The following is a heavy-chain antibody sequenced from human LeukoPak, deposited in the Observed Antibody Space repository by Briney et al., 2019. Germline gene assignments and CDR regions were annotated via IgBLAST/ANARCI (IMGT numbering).Heavy chain of an antibody. CDR1: GYTFTSYA. CDR2: INPNSGGT. V-gene: IGHV1-2*02. Sequence: ASVKVSCKASGYTFTSYAMHWVRQAPGQRLEWMGWINPNSGGTNYAQKFQGRVTMTRDTSISTAYMELSRLRSDDTAVYYCARESFGELSPYYFDYWGQGTLVTVSS. CDR3: ARESFGELSPYYFDY. D-gene: IGHD3-10*01. J-gene: IGHJ4*02.